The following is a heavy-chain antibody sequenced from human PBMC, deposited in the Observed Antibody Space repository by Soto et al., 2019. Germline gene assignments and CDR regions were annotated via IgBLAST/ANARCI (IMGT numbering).Heavy chain of an antibody. CDR1: VFGFSNYA. CDR3: AKSRTSDWYDALDL. V-gene: IGHV3-23*01. CDR2: ISGSGLST. Sequence: PRGSLTLSCAASVFGFSNYAMNWIRQAPGKGLQWVSDISGSGLSTYYADSVKGRFTISRDNSKNTLFLQMNSLRADDTAVYYCAKSRTSDWYDALDLWGQGIMVTVSS. D-gene: IGHD3-9*01. J-gene: IGHJ3*01.